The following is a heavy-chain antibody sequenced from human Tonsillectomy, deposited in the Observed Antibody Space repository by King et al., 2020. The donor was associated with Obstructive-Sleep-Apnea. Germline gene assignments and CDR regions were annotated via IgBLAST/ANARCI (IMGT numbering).Heavy chain of an antibody. CDR1: GFTFSSYA. Sequence: VQLVESGGGVVQPGRSLRLSCAASGFTFSSYALHWVRQAPGKGLEWVAVISYDESNKYYADSVKGRFTISRDSSKNMLYLKMNSLIAEDTAVYYCARDYWDYDSSGYYTYFDDWGQGTLVTVSS. V-gene: IGHV3-30*04. CDR2: ISYDESNK. D-gene: IGHD3-22*01. J-gene: IGHJ4*02. CDR3: ARDYWDYDSSGYYTYFDD.